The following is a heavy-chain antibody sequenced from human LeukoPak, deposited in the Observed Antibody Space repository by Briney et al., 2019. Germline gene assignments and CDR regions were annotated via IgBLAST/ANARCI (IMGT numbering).Heavy chain of an antibody. CDR3: AGGGLVRGGTHWFDP. D-gene: IGHD3-10*01. CDR1: GDSVSSKSAG. CDR2: TYYRSKWYI. Sequence: SQTLSLTCAISGDSVSSKSAGWNWIRQSPSRGLEWLGRTYYRSKWYIDYAESVQSRITINPDTSRNQFSLQLNSVTPEDTAVYYCAGGGLVRGGTHWFDPWGQGTLVTVSS. J-gene: IGHJ5*02. V-gene: IGHV6-1*01.